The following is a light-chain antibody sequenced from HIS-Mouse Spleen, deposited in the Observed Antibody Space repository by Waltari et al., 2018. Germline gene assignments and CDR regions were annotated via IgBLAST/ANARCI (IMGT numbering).Light chain of an antibody. CDR3: SSYAGSNNFVV. CDR1: SSDVGGYNY. Sequence: QSALTQPPSASGSPGQSVTISCTGTSSDVGGYNYVSWYQQHPGKAPQLMIYEVSKRPSGVPDRFSCSKSGNTASLTVSGLQAEDEADYYCSSYAGSNNFVVFGGGTKLTVL. J-gene: IGLJ2*01. CDR2: EVS. V-gene: IGLV2-8*01.